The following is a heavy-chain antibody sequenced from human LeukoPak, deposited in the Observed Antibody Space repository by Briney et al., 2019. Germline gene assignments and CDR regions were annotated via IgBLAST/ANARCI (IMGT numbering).Heavy chain of an antibody. CDR3: ARDVRGYFDY. Sequence: SGGSLRLSCAASGFTFDDYAMHWVRQAPGKGLEWVSGISWNSGSIGYVDSVKGRFTISRDNSKNTLYLQMNSLRAEDTAVYYCARDVRGYFDYWGQGTLVTVSS. V-gene: IGHV3-9*01. D-gene: IGHD3-10*01. CDR1: GFTFDDYA. CDR2: ISWNSGSI. J-gene: IGHJ4*02.